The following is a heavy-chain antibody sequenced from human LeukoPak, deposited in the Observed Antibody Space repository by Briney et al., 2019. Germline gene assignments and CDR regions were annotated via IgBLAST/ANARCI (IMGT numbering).Heavy chain of an antibody. CDR2: ISYDGSNK. Sequence: GGSLRLSCAASGFTFSSYGMHWVRQAPGKGLEWVAVISYDGSNKYYADSVKGRFTISRDNSKNTLYLQMNSLRAEVTAVYYCARPRIVVVIRDAFDIWGQGTMVTVSS. J-gene: IGHJ3*02. CDR1: GFTFSSYG. CDR3: ARPRIVVVIRDAFDI. D-gene: IGHD3-22*01. V-gene: IGHV3-30*03.